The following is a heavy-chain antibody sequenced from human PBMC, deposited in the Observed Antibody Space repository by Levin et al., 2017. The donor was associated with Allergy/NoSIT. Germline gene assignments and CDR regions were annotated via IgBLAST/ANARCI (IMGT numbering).Heavy chain of an antibody. Sequence: GGSLRLSCAASGFTFSDYYMSWIRQAPGKGLEWVSYISSSSSYTNYADSVKGRFTISRDNAKNSLYLQMNSLRAEDTAVYYCARERGYSSSWNGEYFQHWGQGTLVTVSS. CDR2: ISSSSSYT. V-gene: IGHV3-11*05. CDR1: GFTFSDYY. CDR3: ARERGYSSSWNGEYFQH. J-gene: IGHJ1*01. D-gene: IGHD6-13*01.